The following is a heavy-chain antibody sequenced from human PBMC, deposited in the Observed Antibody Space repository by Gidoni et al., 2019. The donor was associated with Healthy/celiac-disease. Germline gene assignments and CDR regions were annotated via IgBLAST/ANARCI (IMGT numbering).Heavy chain of an antibody. CDR1: GFTFRSYA. CDR2: ISGSGGST. V-gene: IGHV3-23*01. CDR3: AKVREVSTILGGMDV. J-gene: IGHJ6*02. Sequence: EVQLLESGGGLVQPGGSLRLSCAASGFTFRSYAMSWVRQAPGKGLEWVSAISGSGGSTYYADAVKGRFTISRDNSKNTLYLQMNSLRAEDTAVYYCAKVREVSTILGGMDVWGQGTTVTVSS. D-gene: IGHD3-3*01.